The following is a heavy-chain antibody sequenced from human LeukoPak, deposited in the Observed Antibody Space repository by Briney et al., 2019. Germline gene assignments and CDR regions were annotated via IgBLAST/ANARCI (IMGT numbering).Heavy chain of an antibody. CDR2: IFYSGRT. V-gene: IGHV4-59*08. Sequence: PSETLSLTCTVSGDPISGYHWSWIRQPPGKGLEWIGYIFYSGRTNYNSSLQSRVTISVDTSKNQFSLNLTSVTAADTAVYYCARLLRPLYFDYWGQGAQVTVSS. CDR3: ARLLRPLYFDY. J-gene: IGHJ4*02. D-gene: IGHD2-2*02. CDR1: GDPISGYH.